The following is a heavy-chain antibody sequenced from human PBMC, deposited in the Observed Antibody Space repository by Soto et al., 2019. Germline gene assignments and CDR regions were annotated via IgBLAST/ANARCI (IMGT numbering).Heavy chain of an antibody. Sequence: QVQLQESGPGLVKPSQTLSLTCTVSGGSISSGDYYWGWIRQPPGKGLEWIGYIYYSGSTYYNPSHKSRVTISVDTSKNQFSLKLSSVTAADTAVYYCARVEGDWGLPPTFDYWGQGTLVTVSS. CDR1: GGSISSGDYY. CDR2: IYYSGST. J-gene: IGHJ4*02. CDR3: ARVEGDWGLPPTFDY. D-gene: IGHD7-27*01. V-gene: IGHV4-30-4*01.